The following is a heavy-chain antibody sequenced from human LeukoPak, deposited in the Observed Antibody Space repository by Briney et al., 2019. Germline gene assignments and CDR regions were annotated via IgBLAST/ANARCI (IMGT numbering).Heavy chain of an antibody. V-gene: IGHV3-66*01. CDR2: INTGGST. CDR1: GFSVSGNY. D-gene: IGHD5-24*01. J-gene: IGHJ4*02. CDR3: ARGGLHSDFDS. Sequence: GGSLRLSCVGSGFSVSGNYMSWVRQAPGKGLEWVSFINTGGSTYYADSVKGRFTISRDNSKNTLFLQMNSLRAEDTPVYYCARGGLHSDFDSWGQGTLVTVSS.